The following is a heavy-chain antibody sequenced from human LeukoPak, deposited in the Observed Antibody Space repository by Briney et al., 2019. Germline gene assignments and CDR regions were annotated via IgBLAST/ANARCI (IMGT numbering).Heavy chain of an antibody. CDR3: AKELDTMFFDY. CDR1: GFNFHRYT. Sequence: GGSLRLSCATSGFNFHRYTIHWVRQAPGKGLEWVSLAGWAGGTTYYSDSVRGRFTISRDSGRNSVYLQMNSLTTDDTAFYFCAKELDTMFFDYWGQGALVTVFS. J-gene: IGHJ4*02. D-gene: IGHD3-10*02. CDR2: AGWAGGTT. V-gene: IGHV3-43*01.